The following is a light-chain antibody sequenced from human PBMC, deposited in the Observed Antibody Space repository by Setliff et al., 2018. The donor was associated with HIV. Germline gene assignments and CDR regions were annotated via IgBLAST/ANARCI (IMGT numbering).Light chain of an antibody. Sequence: QSALAQPASVSGSPGQSITISCTATSSDIGAFYYVSWYLQYPGKAPKVIIYEVSNRPSGVSNRFSGSKSGNTASLTISGLQAEDEADYYCSLYTTSDTNVFGTGTKVTVL. CDR3: SLYTTSDTNV. CDR2: EVS. J-gene: IGLJ1*01. V-gene: IGLV2-14*01. CDR1: SSDIGAFYY.